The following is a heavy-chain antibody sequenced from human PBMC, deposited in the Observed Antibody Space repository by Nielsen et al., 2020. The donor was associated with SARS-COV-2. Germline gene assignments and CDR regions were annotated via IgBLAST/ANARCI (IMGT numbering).Heavy chain of an antibody. Sequence: ASVKVSCKASGYTFTGYYMHWVRQAPGQGLEWMGWINPNSGGINYAQKFQGWVTMTRDTSISTAYMELSRLRSDDTAVYYCARGKLELRYYGMDVWGQGTTVTVSS. CDR1: GYTFTGYY. CDR2: INPNSGGI. D-gene: IGHD1-7*01. V-gene: IGHV1-2*04. J-gene: IGHJ6*02. CDR3: ARGKLELRYYGMDV.